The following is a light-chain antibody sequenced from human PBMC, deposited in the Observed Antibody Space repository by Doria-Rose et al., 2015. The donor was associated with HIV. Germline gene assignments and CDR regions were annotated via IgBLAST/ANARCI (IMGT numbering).Light chain of an antibody. Sequence: TQSPGTLSLSPGERATLSCRASQSFSSTYLAWYQQKPGQAPGLLIYDGSTRATGIPDRFSASGSGTDLTLTINRLEPEDFALYYCHQYGTSWTFGQGTKVEI. CDR3: HQYGTSWT. J-gene: IGKJ1*01. CDR2: DGS. CDR1: QSFSSTY. V-gene: IGKV3-20*01.